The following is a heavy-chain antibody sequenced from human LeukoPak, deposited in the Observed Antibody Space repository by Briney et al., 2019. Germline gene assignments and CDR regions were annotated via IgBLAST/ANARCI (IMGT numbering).Heavy chain of an antibody. V-gene: IGHV3-23*01. Sequence: GGSLRLSCAASGFTFSSYTMSWVRQAPGKGLEWVSTITTSDGNTYYADSVKGRFTVSRDNSKNTLYLQMNSLRAEDTAVYYCAKVGGMTTVTSAWDDWGQGTLVTVSS. CDR3: AKVGGMTTVTSAWDD. J-gene: IGHJ4*02. CDR1: GFTFSSYT. D-gene: IGHD4-17*01. CDR2: ITTSDGNT.